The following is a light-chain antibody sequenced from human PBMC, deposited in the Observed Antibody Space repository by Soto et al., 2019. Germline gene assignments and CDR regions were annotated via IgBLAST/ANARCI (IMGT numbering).Light chain of an antibody. CDR3: SSYAGSNDRWV. V-gene: IGLV2-8*01. CDR2: EVS. J-gene: IGLJ3*02. CDR1: SSDIGAYNY. Sequence: QSALTQPPSASGSPGQSVTISCTGTSSDIGAYNYVSWYQQHPGKAPKLMIHEVSKRPSGVPDRFSGSKSGNTASLTVCGLQAEDEADYYCSSYAGSNDRWVFGGGTKLTVL.